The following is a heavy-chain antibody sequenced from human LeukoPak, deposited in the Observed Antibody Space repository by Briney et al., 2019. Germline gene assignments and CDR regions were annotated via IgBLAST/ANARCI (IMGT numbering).Heavy chain of an antibody. CDR2: MYDSGST. V-gene: IGHV4-59*11. J-gene: IGHJ4*02. Sequence: SETLSLTCTVSGDSISSHYCSWIRQPPGKGLEWIGYMYDSGSTNYNPSLQSRVTISVDMSKNQFSLKLSSVTAADTAVYYCASLKYDIMTGYRFDYWGQGALVTVSS. D-gene: IGHD3-9*01. CDR3: ASLKYDIMTGYRFDY. CDR1: GDSISSHY.